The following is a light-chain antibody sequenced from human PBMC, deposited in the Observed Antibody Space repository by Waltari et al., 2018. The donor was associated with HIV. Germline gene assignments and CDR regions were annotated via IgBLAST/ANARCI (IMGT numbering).Light chain of an antibody. V-gene: IGKV4-1*01. CDR1: RTILFSSANRNY. Sequence: DIVMTQSPDSLPVSLGERATLNCTSSRTILFSSANRNYLAWYQQKPPQPPKLPISLASTRESGVPDPFSGSGSGTDFPLTITRLQAEDVAVYHCQQYFRIPPTFGGGTKVEIK. J-gene: IGKJ4*01. CDR2: LAS. CDR3: QQYFRIPPT.